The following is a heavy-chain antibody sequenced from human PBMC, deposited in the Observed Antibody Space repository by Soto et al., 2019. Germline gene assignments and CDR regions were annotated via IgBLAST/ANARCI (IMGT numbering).Heavy chain of an antibody. CDR3: AAQPGGGGY. CDR2: IYSGGYT. D-gene: IGHD2-2*01. V-gene: IGHV3-53*01. CDR1: GFTVSNNY. Sequence: EVQLVESGGGLIQPGGSLRLSCAVSGFTVSNNYMSWVRQAPGKGLEGVSVIYSGGYTAYGDSVKGRFTISRDNSKNTLYFQMNRRGAARRAVFYCAAQPGGGGYWGQGTLVTVSS. J-gene: IGHJ4*02.